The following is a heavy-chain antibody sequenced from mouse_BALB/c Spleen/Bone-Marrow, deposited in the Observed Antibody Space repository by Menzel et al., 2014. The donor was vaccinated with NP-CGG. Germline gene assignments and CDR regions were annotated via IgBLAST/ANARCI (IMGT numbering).Heavy chain of an antibody. CDR3: ARQRGYAYAMDY. CDR1: GFAFSGND. D-gene: IGHD2-2*01. CDR2: ISSGGGRI. J-gene: IGHJ4*01. Sequence: EVKLMESGGGLVKPGGSLKLSCAASGFAFSGNDMSWARQIPEKRLEWVAYISSGGGRIYYPDTVKGRFTISRDNAKNTLYLQMNSLKSEDTAMYYCARQRGYAYAMDYWGQGTSVTVSS. V-gene: IGHV5-12-1*01.